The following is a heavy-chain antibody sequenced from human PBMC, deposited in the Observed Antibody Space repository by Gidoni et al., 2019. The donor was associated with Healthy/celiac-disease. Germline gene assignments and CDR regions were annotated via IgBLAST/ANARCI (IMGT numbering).Heavy chain of an antibody. J-gene: IGHJ4*02. V-gene: IGHV4-39*01. CDR3: ASIPNHDYGRADAEYYFDY. Sequence: QLQLQESGPGLVKPSETLSRTCTVSGGSISSSSYYWGGIRQPPGKGLEWIGSIYYSGSTYYNPSLKSRVTISVDTSKNQFSLKLSSVTAADTAVYYCASIPNHDYGRADAEYYFDYWGQGTLVTVSS. D-gene: IGHD4-17*01. CDR2: IYYSGST. CDR1: GGSISSSSYY.